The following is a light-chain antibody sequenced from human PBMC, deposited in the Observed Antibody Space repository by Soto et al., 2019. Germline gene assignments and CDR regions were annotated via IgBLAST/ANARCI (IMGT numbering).Light chain of an antibody. J-gene: IGKJ1*01. CDR2: AAS. CDR1: QGISSY. Sequence: AIRMTQSPSSLSASTGDRVTITCRASQGISSYLAWYQQKPGKAPKLLIYAASTLQSGVPSRFSGSGSGTDFTLTISCLQSEDFGTHYCQQYYSYPAGLGQGTKVDIK. V-gene: IGKV1-8*01. CDR3: QQYYSYPAG.